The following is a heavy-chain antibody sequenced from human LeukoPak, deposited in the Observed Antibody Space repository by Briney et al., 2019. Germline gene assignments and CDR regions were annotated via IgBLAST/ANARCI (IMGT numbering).Heavy chain of an antibody. V-gene: IGHV3-48*04. CDR1: GFTFSSYS. J-gene: IGHJ4*02. D-gene: IGHD3-10*01. CDR2: ISSSSSTI. CDR3: ARDSISYIWFEPFDY. Sequence: GGSLRLSCAASGFTFSSYSMNWVRQAPGKGLEWVSYISSSSSTIYYADSVKGRFTISRDNAKNSLYLQMNSLRAEDTAVYYCARDSISYIWFEPFDYWGQGTLVTVSS.